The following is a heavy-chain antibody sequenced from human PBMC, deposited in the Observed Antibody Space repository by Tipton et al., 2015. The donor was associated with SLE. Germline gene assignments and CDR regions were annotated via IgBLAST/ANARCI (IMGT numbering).Heavy chain of an antibody. CDR3: ARGGIGGYDSFDY. J-gene: IGHJ4*02. Sequence: TLSLTCTVSGGSISTYYWSWIRQPPGKGLEWIGYIYYSGSTNYNPSLKSRVTISIDTSKNQLSLKLSSVTAADTAVYYCARGGIGGYDSFDYWGQGTLVTVSS. V-gene: IGHV4-59*01. CDR2: IYYSGST. D-gene: IGHD5-12*01. CDR1: GGSISTYY.